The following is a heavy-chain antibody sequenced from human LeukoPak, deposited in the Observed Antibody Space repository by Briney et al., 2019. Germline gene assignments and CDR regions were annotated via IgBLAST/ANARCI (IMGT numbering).Heavy chain of an antibody. Sequence: PSETLSLTCAVYGGSFSGYYWSWIRQPPGKGLEWIGEINHSGSTNYNPPLKSRVTISVDTSKNQFSLKLSSVTAADTAVYYCARSRYYDSPFDYWGQGTLVTVSS. CDR1: GGSFSGYY. D-gene: IGHD3-22*01. CDR3: ARSRYYDSPFDY. V-gene: IGHV4-34*01. J-gene: IGHJ4*02. CDR2: INHSGST.